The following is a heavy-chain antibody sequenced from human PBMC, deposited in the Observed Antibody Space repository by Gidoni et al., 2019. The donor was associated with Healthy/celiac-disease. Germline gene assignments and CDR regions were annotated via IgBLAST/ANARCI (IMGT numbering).Heavy chain of an antibody. D-gene: IGHD3-10*01. J-gene: IGHJ4*02. CDR3: ARPRSAMGRGVPLDY. CDR1: AGSSSGYY. Sequence: QLQQQQQGAVLLTPSETLSRPCHVYAGSSSGYYWSWIRQPPGSGLEWIGDINHSGSTNYNRAIKTGVTSTVDSSKKQVSLKVSSATVADRAVYYCARPRSAMGRGVPLDYWGQGTLVTVSS. V-gene: IGHV4-34*01. CDR2: INHSGST.